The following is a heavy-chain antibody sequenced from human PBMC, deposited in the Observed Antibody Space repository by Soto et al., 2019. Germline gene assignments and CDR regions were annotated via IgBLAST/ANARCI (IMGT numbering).Heavy chain of an antibody. Sequence: SXKVSFKASGYTXSSYGSRLVRQAPGQGLEWMGWISAYNCNTNYAQRLQGGVTMTTDTSTSTAYMELRSLRSDDTPVYYCARDGCSGGSCLRGSWFDPWGQGTLVTVSS. V-gene: IGHV1-18*04. CDR2: ISAYNCNT. J-gene: IGHJ5*02. CDR1: GYTXSSYG. CDR3: ARDGCSGGSCLRGSWFDP. D-gene: IGHD2-15*01.